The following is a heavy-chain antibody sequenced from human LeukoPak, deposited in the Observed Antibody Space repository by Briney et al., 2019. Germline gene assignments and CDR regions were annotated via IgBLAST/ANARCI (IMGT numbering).Heavy chain of an antibody. Sequence: GGSLRLSCAASGFSFSSFAFHWVRQAPGKGLEGVAVISSDGGNIYYADSVTGRTLISRDNSKNTLYLLFYSLKPEDTAVYYCARDRGPTIAVLYYFDFWGQGTVVTVSS. J-gene: IGHJ4*02. V-gene: IGHV3-30*04. D-gene: IGHD6-19*01. CDR3: ARDRGPTIAVLYYFDF. CDR1: GFSFSSFA. CDR2: ISSDGGNI.